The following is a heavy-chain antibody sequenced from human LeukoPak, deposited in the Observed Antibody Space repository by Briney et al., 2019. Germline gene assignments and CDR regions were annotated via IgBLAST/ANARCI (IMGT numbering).Heavy chain of an antibody. CDR3: ARAPGRGYQLL. V-gene: IGHV4-34*01. D-gene: IGHD2-2*01. Sequence: KSSETLSLTCGVYGGSLSGYYWSWIRQPPGKGLEWIGEINHSGSTNYNPSLKSRVTISVDTSKNQFSLKLSSVTAADTAVYYCARAPGRGYQLLWGQGTLVTVSS. CDR2: INHSGST. J-gene: IGHJ4*02. CDR1: GGSLSGYY.